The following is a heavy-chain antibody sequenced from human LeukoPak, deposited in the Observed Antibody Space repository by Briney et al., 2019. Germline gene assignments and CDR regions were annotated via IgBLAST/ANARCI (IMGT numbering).Heavy chain of an antibody. D-gene: IGHD4-17*01. CDR1: GFTFSSYA. CDR3: AKRAYDYGDYIDY. V-gene: IGHV3-23*01. Sequence: GGSLRLSCAASGFTFSSYAMNWVRQAPGKGLEWVSTISGSGGSTYYADSVKGRFTISRDNSKNTLYVQMNSLRAEDTAVYYCAKRAYDYGDYIDYWGQGTLATVSS. CDR2: ISGSGGST. J-gene: IGHJ4*02.